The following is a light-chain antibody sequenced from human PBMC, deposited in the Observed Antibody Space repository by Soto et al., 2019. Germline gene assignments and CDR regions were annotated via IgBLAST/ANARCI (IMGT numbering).Light chain of an antibody. J-gene: IGLJ2*01. CDR1: SSDVGGYKY. CDR3: SSYAGSNNFVV. CDR2: EVT. Sequence: QSALTQPPSASGSPGQSVTISCTGTSSDVGGYKYVSWYQQRPGKAPKLMIYEVTKRPSGVPDRFSGSKSGNTASLTVSGLQAEDEADYYCSSYAGSNNFVVFGGGTKLTVL. V-gene: IGLV2-8*01.